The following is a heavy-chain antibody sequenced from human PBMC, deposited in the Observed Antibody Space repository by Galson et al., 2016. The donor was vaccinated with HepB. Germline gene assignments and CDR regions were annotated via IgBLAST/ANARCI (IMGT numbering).Heavy chain of an antibody. V-gene: IGHV5-51*01. Sequence: QSGAEVKKPGESLKISCQGSGYNFTSYWIGWVRQMPGKGLEWMGIIYPGDSDTRYSPSFQGQVTISADNSISTAYLQWSSLKASDTRMYYCARQYAPRVIDYWGQGTLVTVSS. CDR3: ARQYAPRVIDY. D-gene: IGHD4-11*01. J-gene: IGHJ4*02. CDR1: GYNFTSYW. CDR2: IYPGDSDT.